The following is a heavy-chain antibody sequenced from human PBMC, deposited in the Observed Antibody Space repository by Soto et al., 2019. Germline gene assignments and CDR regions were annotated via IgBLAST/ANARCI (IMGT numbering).Heavy chain of an antibody. CDR2: MCHSGGT. CDR3: ARVERGTATTVVDAFDI. V-gene: IGHV4-4*02. Sequence: PSETLSLTCAVSGGSISSSNWWSWVRQPPGKGLEWIGEMCHSGGTNYNPSLKSRVTISVDTSKNQFSLKMSSVTAADTALYYCARVERGTATTVVDAFDIWGPGTMVTVSS. J-gene: IGHJ3*02. D-gene: IGHD1-1*01. CDR1: GGSISSSNW.